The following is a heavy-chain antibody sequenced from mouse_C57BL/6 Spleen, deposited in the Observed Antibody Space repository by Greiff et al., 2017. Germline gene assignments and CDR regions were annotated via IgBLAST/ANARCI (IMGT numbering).Heavy chain of an antibody. CDR1: GFNIKNTS. CDR2: IAPANGNT. D-gene: IGHD1-1*01. V-gene: IGHV14-3*01. Sequence: VQLQQSVAELVRPGASVKLSCTASGFNIKNTSMHWVKQRPEQGLEWIGRIAPANGNTKYAPKFQGKATITADTSSNTAYLQLSSLTSEDTAIYYCARGVVSPLDYWGQGTTLTVSS. CDR3: ARGVVSPLDY. J-gene: IGHJ2*01.